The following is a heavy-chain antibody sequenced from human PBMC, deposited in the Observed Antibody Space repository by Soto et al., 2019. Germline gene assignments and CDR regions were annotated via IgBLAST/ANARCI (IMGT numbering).Heavy chain of an antibody. CDR1: GFTVSSNY. D-gene: IGHD4-17*01. V-gene: IGHV3-53*01. J-gene: IGHJ3*02. CDR3: AKDPNGDFVGGFEI. CDR2: IYSGGST. Sequence: SLRLSCAASGFTVSSNYMSWVRQAPGKGLEWVSVIYSGGSTYYADSVRGRFTISRDNSKDTLSLQMNSLRAEDTAVYYCAKDPNGDFVGGFEIWGQGTKVTV.